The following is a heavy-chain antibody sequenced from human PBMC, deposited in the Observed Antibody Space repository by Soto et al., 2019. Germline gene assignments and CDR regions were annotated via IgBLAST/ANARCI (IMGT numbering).Heavy chain of an antibody. Sequence: TLSLTCAVSGGSISSGGYSWSWIRQPPGKGLEWIGYIYHSGSTYYNPSLKSRVTISVDRSKNQFSLKLSSVTAADTAVYYCARAKDYYGSGSYRGVNWFDPWGQGTLVTVS. J-gene: IGHJ5*02. CDR3: ARAKDYYGSGSYRGVNWFDP. CDR2: IYHSGST. D-gene: IGHD3-10*01. CDR1: GGSISSGGYS. V-gene: IGHV4-30-2*01.